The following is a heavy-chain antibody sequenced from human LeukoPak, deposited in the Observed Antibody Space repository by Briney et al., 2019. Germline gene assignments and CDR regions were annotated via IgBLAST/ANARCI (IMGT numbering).Heavy chain of an antibody. D-gene: IGHD6-13*01. Sequence: ASVKVSCKASGYTFTSYYMHWVRQAPGQGLEWMGIINPSGGSTSYAQKFQGRVTMTRDTSTSTVYMELSSLRSEDTAVYYCASTRSGNIAAAGWGPHAFDIWGQGTMVTVSS. CDR2: INPSGGST. CDR3: ASTRSGNIAAAGWGPHAFDI. J-gene: IGHJ3*02. CDR1: GYTFTSYY. V-gene: IGHV1-46*01.